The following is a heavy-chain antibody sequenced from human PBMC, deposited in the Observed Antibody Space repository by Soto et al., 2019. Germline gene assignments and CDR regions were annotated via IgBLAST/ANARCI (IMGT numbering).Heavy chain of an antibody. CDR2: ISWNSGNL. V-gene: IGHV3-9*01. CDR1: GFTFDDYA. J-gene: IGHJ4*02. D-gene: IGHD4-17*01. Sequence: EVQLVEAGGGLVQPGRSLRLSCAASGFTFDDYAMHWVRQGPGKGLVWVSSISWNSGNLGYADSVKGRFTISRDNDKNALYLQINSLRGEDTALYYCAKGASTTVFAFNDYWWQGSLVNVSS. CDR3: AKGASTTVFAFNDY.